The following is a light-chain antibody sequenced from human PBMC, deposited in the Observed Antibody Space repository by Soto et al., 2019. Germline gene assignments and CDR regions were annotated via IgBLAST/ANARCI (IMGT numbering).Light chain of an antibody. CDR2: LGS. V-gene: IGKV2-28*01. Sequence: DIVMTQSPLSLPVTPGEPASISCRSSQSLLHSNGYNYLDWYLQKPGQSPQLLIYLGSNRASGVPDRFSGSGSGTDFTLKISRVEAEDVGVYYCMQALQTPPTFGHGNKVEIK. J-gene: IGKJ1*01. CDR1: QSLLHSNGYNY. CDR3: MQALQTPPT.